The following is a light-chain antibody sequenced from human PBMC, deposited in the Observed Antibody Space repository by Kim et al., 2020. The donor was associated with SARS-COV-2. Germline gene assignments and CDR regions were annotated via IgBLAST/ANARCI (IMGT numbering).Light chain of an antibody. CDR2: GKN. CDR1: SLRSYY. V-gene: IGLV3-19*01. CDR3: NSRDSSGNPLYV. J-gene: IGLJ1*01. Sequence: LGQTIWITCQGDSLRSYYASWYQQKPRQAPVLVIYGKNNRPSGIPARFSGSSSGNTASLTITGAQAEDEADYYCNSRDSSGNPLYVFGTGTKVTVL.